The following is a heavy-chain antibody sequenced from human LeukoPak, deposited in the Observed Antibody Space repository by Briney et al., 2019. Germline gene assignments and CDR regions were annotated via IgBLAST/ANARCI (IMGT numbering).Heavy chain of an antibody. V-gene: IGHV1-2*02. CDR2: INPNSGGT. CDR1: GYTFTGYY. J-gene: IGHJ4*02. CDR3: ARYSGSYFRYFDY. Sequence: GASVKVSCKASGYTFTGYYMHWVRQAPGQGLEWMGWINPNSGGTNYAQKFQGRVTMTRDTSISTAYMELSRLRSDDTAVYYCARYSGSYFRYFDYWGQGTLVTVSS. D-gene: IGHD1-26*01.